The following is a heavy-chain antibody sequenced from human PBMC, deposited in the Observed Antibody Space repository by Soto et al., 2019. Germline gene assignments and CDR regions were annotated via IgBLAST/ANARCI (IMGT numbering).Heavy chain of an antibody. CDR1: GFPFDMFN. Sequence: SLRLSCVASGFPFDMFNMNWVRQAPGKGLEWVSYISSGGVSIYYADSVKGRFTISRDNAKNSLYLQMNSLRDEDTAVYYCARDRRGVAGTARAFDTWGQGTMVTVSS. CDR2: ISSGGVSI. D-gene: IGHD6-19*01. J-gene: IGHJ3*02. CDR3: ARDRRGVAGTARAFDT. V-gene: IGHV3-48*02.